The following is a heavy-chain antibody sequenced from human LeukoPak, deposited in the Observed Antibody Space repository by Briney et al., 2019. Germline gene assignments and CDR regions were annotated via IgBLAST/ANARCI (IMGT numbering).Heavy chain of an antibody. CDR1: GFTFTIYA. D-gene: IGHD3/OR15-3a*01. CDR2: FSPSGDYT. Sequence: GVSLTLPCNASGFTFTIYAMIWLPHSTGKGLEWLSAFSPSGDYTNYSGSVKGRFTISRDNSQNTVYLEMNTLRADDTAVYYCAKPRHPWTGYYTKPNIYCVPGGQGTLLTVSS. V-gene: IGHV3-23*01. CDR3: AKPRHPWTGYYTKPNIYCVP. J-gene: IGHJ5*02.